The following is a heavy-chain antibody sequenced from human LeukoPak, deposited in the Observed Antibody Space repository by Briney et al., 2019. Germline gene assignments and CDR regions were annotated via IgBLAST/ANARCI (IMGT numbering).Heavy chain of an antibody. Sequence: GGSLRLSCAASGFTFSNYDMHWVRQAPGKGLEWVAVISYDGTNKYYADSVKGRFTISRDNSKNTLHLQMNSLRAEDTAVYYCAKDDRGNEAPIDYWGQGTLVTVSS. CDR3: AKDDRGNEAPIDY. CDR1: GFTFSNYD. V-gene: IGHV3-30*18. CDR2: ISYDGTNK. J-gene: IGHJ4*02.